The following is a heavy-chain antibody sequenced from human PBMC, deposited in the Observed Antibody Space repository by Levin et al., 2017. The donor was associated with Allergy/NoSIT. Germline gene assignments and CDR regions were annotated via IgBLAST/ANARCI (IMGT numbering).Heavy chain of an antibody. CDR3: ASRVLGSISDSQFDY. J-gene: IGHJ4*02. V-gene: IGHV3-66*01. CDR1: GFTVSSNY. Sequence: GGSLRLSCAASGFTVSSNYMSWVRQAPGKGLEWVSVIYSGGTTYYADSVKGGFTISRDNSKNTLYLQMNSLRAEDTAVYYCASRVLGSISDSQFDYWGQGTLVTVSS. D-gene: IGHD2/OR15-2a*01. CDR2: IYSGGTT.